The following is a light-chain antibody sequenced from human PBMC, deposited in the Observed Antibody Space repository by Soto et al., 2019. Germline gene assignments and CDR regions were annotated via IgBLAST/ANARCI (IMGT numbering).Light chain of an antibody. CDR1: TSDVGGFDS. CDR3: SSYTTSNTWL. V-gene: IGLV2-14*01. J-gene: IGLJ3*02. Sequence: QSVLTQPASVSGSPGQSITISCTATTSDVGGFDSVSWYQQHPGTAPRVIIYEDSNRPSGVSYRFSGSKSANTAPLTISGLHADDEAYYYCSSYTTSNTWLFGGGTKLTVL. CDR2: EDS.